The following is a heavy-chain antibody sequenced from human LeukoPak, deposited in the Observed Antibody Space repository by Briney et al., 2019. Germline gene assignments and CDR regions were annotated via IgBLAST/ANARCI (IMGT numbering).Heavy chain of an antibody. J-gene: IGHJ4*02. CDR3: ARRYSSSWDFDY. Sequence: SETLSLTCTVSGGSISSYYWSWIRQPPGKGLEWIGYIYYSGSTNYNPSLKSRVTTSVDTSKNQFSLKLSSVTAADTAVYYCARRYSSSWDFDYWGQGTLVTVSS. CDR2: IYYSGST. V-gene: IGHV4-59*08. D-gene: IGHD6-13*01. CDR1: GGSISSYY.